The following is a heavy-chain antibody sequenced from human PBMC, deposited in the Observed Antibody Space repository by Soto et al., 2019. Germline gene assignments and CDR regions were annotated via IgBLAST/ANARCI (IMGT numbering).Heavy chain of an antibody. CDR3: ARTIDSYGYFHY. CDR2: IYYSGST. Sequence: SETLSLTCTVSGGSISCYYWSWIRQPPGKGLEWIGYIYYSGSTNYNPSLKSRVTISVDTSKNQFSLKLSSVTAADTAVYYCARTIDSYGYFHYWGQGTLVTVS. J-gene: IGHJ4*02. D-gene: IGHD5-18*01. V-gene: IGHV4-59*08. CDR1: GGSISCYY.